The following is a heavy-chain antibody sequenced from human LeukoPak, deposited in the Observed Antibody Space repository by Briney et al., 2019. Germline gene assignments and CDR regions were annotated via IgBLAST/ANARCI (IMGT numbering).Heavy chain of an antibody. CDR3: ARLLGSSTAIDY. V-gene: IGHV4-30-4*01. CDR2: IDHSGST. Sequence: SQTLSLTCSVSGGSISSGHHYWSWIRQPPGRGLEWVGYIDHSGSTYYNPSLKSRLTISVDMSKNQFSLKLRSVTAADTAVYYCARLLGSSTAIDYWGQGTLVTVSS. CDR1: GGSISSGHHY. D-gene: IGHD1-14*01. J-gene: IGHJ4*02.